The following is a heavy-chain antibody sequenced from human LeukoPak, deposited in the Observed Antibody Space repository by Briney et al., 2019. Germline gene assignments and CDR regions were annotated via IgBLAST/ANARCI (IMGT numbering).Heavy chain of an antibody. CDR3: AAPGYKYGYVLDH. CDR2: ISPNNGDT. CDR1: RYTFTGYY. D-gene: IGHD5-18*01. Sequence: ASVKVSCKASRYTFTGYYMHWVRQAPGQGPEWMGWISPNNGDTRYSQKFQGRVTMTTDTSISTAYMELSGLTSDDTAVYYCAAPGYKYGYVLDHWGQGTLVTVSS. J-gene: IGHJ4*02. V-gene: IGHV1-2*02.